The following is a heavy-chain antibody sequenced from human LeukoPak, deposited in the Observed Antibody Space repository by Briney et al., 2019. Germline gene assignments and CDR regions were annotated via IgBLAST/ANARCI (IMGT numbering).Heavy chain of an antibody. J-gene: IGHJ4*02. V-gene: IGHV3-21*01. Sequence: GGSLRLSCAASGFTFSSYSMNWVRQAPGKGLEWVSSISSSSSYIYYADSVKGRFTISRNNAKNSLYLQMNSLRAEDTAVYYCATSTDEAAAGRSPFDYWGQGTLVTVSS. CDR1: GFTFSSYS. CDR2: ISSSSSYI. CDR3: ATSTDEAAAGRSPFDY. D-gene: IGHD6-13*01.